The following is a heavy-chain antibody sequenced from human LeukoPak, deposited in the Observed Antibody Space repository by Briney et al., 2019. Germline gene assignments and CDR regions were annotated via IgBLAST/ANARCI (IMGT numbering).Heavy chain of an antibody. Sequence: SETLSLTCSVSGASISSGSNYWGWLRQPPWKTREWIGSSYSSGSTYYNSSIQSRVIIIINTPKNHFSLTLSSVTAADTAGYYCARSDGYGLVDIWGQGTMVTVSS. CDR3: ARSDGYGLVDI. V-gene: IGHV4-39*07. J-gene: IGHJ3*02. D-gene: IGHD3-10*01. CDR2: SYSSGST. CDR1: GASISSGSNY.